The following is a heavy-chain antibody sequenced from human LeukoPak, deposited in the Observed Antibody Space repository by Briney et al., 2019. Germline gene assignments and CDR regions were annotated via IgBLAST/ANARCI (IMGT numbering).Heavy chain of an antibody. J-gene: IGHJ3*02. CDR3: ARDHRYSGSYYHGDAFDI. D-gene: IGHD1-26*01. CDR2: IYYSGST. CDR1: GGSISSYY. Sequence: PSETLSLTCTVSGGSISSYYWSWIRQPPGKGLEWIGYIYYSGSTNYNPSLKSRVTISVDTSKSQFSLKLSSVTAADTAVYYCARDHRYSGSYYHGDAFDIWGQGTMVTVSS. V-gene: IGHV4-59*01.